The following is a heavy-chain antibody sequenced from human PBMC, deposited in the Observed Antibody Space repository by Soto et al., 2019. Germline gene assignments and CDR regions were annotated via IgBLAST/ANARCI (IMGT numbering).Heavy chain of an antibody. Sequence: QVQLVESGGGVVQPGRSLRLSCAASGFTFSSYAMHWVRQAPGKGLEWVAVISYDGSNKYYADSVKGRFTISRDSSKNTLYLQMNSLRAEDTAVYYCARVRGAGLWSGYPKYYYGMDVWGQGTTVTVSS. CDR3: ARVRGAGLWSGYPKYYYGMDV. CDR2: ISYDGSNK. J-gene: IGHJ6*02. CDR1: GFTFSSYA. D-gene: IGHD3-3*01. V-gene: IGHV3-30-3*01.